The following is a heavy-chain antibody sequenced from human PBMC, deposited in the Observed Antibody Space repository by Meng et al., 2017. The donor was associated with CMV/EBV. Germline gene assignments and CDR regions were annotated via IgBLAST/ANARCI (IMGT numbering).Heavy chain of an antibody. J-gene: IGHJ3*02. Sequence: SVKVSCKASGGTFSSYAISWVRQAPGQGLEWMGGIIPIFGTANYAQKFQGRVTITTDESTSTAYMELSGLRSEDTAVYYCATPVVPAATRSDAFDIWGQGTTVTVSS. CDR2: IIPIFGTA. CDR3: ATPVVPAATRSDAFDI. CDR1: GGTFSSYA. D-gene: IGHD2-2*01. V-gene: IGHV1-69*05.